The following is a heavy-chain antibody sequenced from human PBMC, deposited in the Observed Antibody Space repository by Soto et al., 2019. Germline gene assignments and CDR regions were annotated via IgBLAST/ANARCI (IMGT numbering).Heavy chain of an antibody. CDR1: GFTFEDYG. Sequence: GGSLRLSCVGSGFTFEDYGMYWVRQATGKGLEWVAGINWNSGRIGYADSVKGRFTISRDNAKNSLYLQMNSLRAEDTALYYCAKEGDRDYCDSRGYLQHWGQGAQVTAPQ. V-gene: IGHV3-9*01. CDR3: AKEGDRDYCDSRGYLQH. D-gene: IGHD3-22*01. J-gene: IGHJ1*01. CDR2: INWNSGRI.